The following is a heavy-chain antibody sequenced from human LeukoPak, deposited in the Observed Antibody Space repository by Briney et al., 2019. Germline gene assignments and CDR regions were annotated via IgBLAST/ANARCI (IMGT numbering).Heavy chain of an antibody. Sequence: PGGSLRLSCAASGFTFSRYSMNWVRQAPGKGLEWVSSISISSNYIYYTDSVKGRCTISRDNGKNSLYLQMNSLRAEDTAVYYCAKDPRDHSYGWSWRYFDYWGQGTLVTVSS. CDR2: ISISSNYI. V-gene: IGHV3-21*01. CDR3: AKDPRDHSYGWSWRYFDY. CDR1: GFTFSRYS. D-gene: IGHD5-18*01. J-gene: IGHJ4*02.